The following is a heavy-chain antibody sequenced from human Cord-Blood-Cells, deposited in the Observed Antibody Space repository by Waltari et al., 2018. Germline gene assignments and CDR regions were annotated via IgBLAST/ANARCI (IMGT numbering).Heavy chain of an antibody. CDR2: MDWDDDK. J-gene: IGHJ3*02. D-gene: IGHD3-10*01. CDR1: GVSLRTSGLC. CDR3: ARIPDTMVDAFDI. Sequence: QVTLRESGPALVKPTQTLTLTCTFSGVSLRTSGLCVSWIRQPPGKALEWLALMDWDDDKYYSTSLKTRLTISKDTSKNQVVLTMTNMDPVDTATYYCARIPDTMVDAFDIWGQGTMVTVSS. V-gene: IGHV2-70*01.